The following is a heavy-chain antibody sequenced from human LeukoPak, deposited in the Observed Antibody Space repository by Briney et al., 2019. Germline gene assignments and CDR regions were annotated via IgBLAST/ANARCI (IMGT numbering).Heavy chain of an antibody. J-gene: IGHJ4*02. V-gene: IGHV1-46*01. D-gene: IGHD2-8*02. Sequence: ASVKVSCKASGYTFTSHYIHWVRQAPGQGLEWMGIMTPNTGSTAYAQKFQGRVTMTRDTSTSTVHMELGSLTSEDTAVYYCAREESGGYFDYWGQGTLVTVSS. CDR2: MTPNTGST. CDR1: GYTFTSHY. CDR3: AREESGGYFDY.